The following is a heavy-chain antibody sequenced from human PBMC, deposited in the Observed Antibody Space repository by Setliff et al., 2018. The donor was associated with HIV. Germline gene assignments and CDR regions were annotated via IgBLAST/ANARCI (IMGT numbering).Heavy chain of an antibody. D-gene: IGHD2-15*01. J-gene: IGHJ4*02. Sequence: GGSLRLSCAASGFTFTNAWMTWVRQAPGKGLEWVALIWYDGTKKYYEDSLKGRFTISRDNSKNALYLQMNSLRAEDTAVYFCAKEGYCSGGSCSFDHWGQGTLVTVSS. CDR1: GFTFTNAW. CDR2: IWYDGTKK. CDR3: AKEGYCSGGSCSFDH. V-gene: IGHV3-30*02.